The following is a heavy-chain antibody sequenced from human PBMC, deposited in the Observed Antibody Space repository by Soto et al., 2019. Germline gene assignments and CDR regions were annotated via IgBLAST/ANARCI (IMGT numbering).Heavy chain of an antibody. CDR3: AGVRSVSQVSYFDY. V-gene: IGHV1-69*12. J-gene: IGHJ4*02. CDR1: GGTFSSYA. D-gene: IGHD2-8*01. CDR2: IIPIFGTA. Sequence: QVQLVQSGAEVKKPGSSVKVSCKASGGTFSSYAISWVRQAPGQGLEWMGGIIPIFGTANYAQKFQGRVTITADESTNTSYMELSSLISEDTAVYSCAGVRSVSQVSYFDYWGQGTLVTVSS.